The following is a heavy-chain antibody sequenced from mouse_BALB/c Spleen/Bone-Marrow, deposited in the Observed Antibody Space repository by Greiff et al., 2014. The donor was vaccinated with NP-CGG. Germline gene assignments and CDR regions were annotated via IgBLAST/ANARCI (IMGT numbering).Heavy chain of an antibody. CDR1: GFSLTSYG. J-gene: IGHJ1*01. CDR3: ARVYHWYFDV. CDR2: IWAGGST. Sequence: VKLVESGPGLVAPSQSLSITCTVSGFSLTSYGVHWVRRPPGKGLEWLGVIWAGGSTNYNSALMSKLNISKDNSKSQVFLKMNSLQTDDTAMYYCARVYHWYFDVWGAGTTVTVSS. V-gene: IGHV2-9*02. D-gene: IGHD2-3*01.